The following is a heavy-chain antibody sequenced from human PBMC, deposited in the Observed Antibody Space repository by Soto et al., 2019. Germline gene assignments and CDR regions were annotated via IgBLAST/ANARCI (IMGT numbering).Heavy chain of an antibody. V-gene: IGHV1-58*01. D-gene: IGHD2-8*01. Sequence: ASVTVSCKASGFTFTSSAVQWVRQARGQRLELIGWIVVGSGNTNYAQKFQERVTITRDMSTSTAYMELSSVTAADTAVYYCAREYDCTNGVCYRTPTNWFDPWGQGTLVTVSS. J-gene: IGHJ5*02. CDR3: AREYDCTNGVCYRTPTNWFDP. CDR1: GFTFTSSA. CDR2: IVVGSGNT.